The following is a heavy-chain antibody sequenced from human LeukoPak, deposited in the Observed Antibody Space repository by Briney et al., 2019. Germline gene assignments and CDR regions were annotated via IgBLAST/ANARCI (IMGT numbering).Heavy chain of an antibody. V-gene: IGHV4-34*01. CDR1: GGSFSGYY. CDR2: INHSGST. D-gene: IGHD3-10*01. CDR3: ARVVRGLDY. J-gene: IGHJ4*02. Sequence: SETLSLTCAVYGGSFSGYYWSWIRQPPGKGLEWIGEINHSGSTNHNPSLKSRVTISVDTSKNQFSLKLSSVTAADTAVYYCARVVRGLDYWGQGTLVTVSS.